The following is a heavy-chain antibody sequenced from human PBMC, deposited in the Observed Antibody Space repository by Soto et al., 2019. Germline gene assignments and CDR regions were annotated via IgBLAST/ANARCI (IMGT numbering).Heavy chain of an antibody. Sequence: SLILSCAASGFTFSAYGMHWVRQAPGKGLEWVAVVSYDGSNKYYADSVKGRFTISRDNSWNTLYLQMNSLRAEDTAVCYCAKVTVSGDYYYYYRMDLWGQGTTVTVSS. CDR2: VSYDGSNK. V-gene: IGHV3-30*18. J-gene: IGHJ6*02. D-gene: IGHD1-26*01. CDR1: GFTFSAYG. CDR3: AKVTVSGDYYYYYRMDL.